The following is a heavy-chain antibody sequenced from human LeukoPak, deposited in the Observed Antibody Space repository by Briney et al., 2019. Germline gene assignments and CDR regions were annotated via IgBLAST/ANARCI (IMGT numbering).Heavy chain of an antibody. D-gene: IGHD3-3*02. V-gene: IGHV1-3*01. CDR2: ISDGNGDT. Sequence: ASVKVSCKASGYTFNSYTMHWVRQAPGQRLEWMGWISDGNGDTKYSQKFQGRITITRDTSASTAYMELSSLTSEDTAVYYCARQTGISDTLSFWGQGTLVSVSS. J-gene: IGHJ4*02. CDR1: GYTFNSYT. CDR3: ARQTGISDTLSF.